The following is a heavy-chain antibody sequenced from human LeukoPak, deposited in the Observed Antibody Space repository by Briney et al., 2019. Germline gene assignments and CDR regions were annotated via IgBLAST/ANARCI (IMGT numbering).Heavy chain of an antibody. V-gene: IGHV1-2*02. CDR3: ARAHIAAAGTRKHAFDI. CDR1: GYTFANYG. CDR2: INPNSGGT. J-gene: IGHJ3*02. Sequence: ASVKVSCKAAGYTFANYGITWVRQAPGQGLEWMGWINPNSGGTNYAQKFQGRVTMTRDTSISTAYMELSRLRSDDTAVYYCARAHIAAAGTRKHAFDIWGQGTMVTVSS. D-gene: IGHD6-13*01.